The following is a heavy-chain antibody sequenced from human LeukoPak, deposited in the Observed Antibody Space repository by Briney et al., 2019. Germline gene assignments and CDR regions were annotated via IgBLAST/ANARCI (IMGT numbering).Heavy chain of an antibody. CDR3: ATYRQVLLPFES. V-gene: IGHV3-30*03. CDR2: ISYDGSNE. CDR1: GFTFSSYV. J-gene: IGHJ4*02. D-gene: IGHD2-8*02. Sequence: PGGSLRLSCAASGFTFSSYVMHWVRQAPGKGLEWVAIISYDGSNEYYADSVKGRFTISRDNAKNSLYLQMNNLRAEDTAIYYCATYRQVLLPFESWGQGTLVTVSS.